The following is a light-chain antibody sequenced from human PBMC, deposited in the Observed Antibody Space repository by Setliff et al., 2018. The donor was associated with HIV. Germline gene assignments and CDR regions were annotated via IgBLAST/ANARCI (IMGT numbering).Light chain of an antibody. CDR2: GNS. CDR3: QSYDSSLSGSYV. J-gene: IGLJ1*01. V-gene: IGLV1-40*01. Sequence: QSVLPQPPSVSGAPGQRVTISCTGSSSNIGAGYDVHWYQQLPGTAPKILIYGNSNRPSGVPDRFSGSKSGTSASLAITGLQAEDEADYYCQSYDSSLSGSYVFGTGTKVTVL. CDR1: SSNIGAGYD.